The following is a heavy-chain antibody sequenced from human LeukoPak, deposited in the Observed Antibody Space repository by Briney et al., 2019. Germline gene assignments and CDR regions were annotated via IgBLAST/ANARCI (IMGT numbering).Heavy chain of an antibody. V-gene: IGHV1-46*01. J-gene: IGHJ6*02. CDR2: INPSGGST. CDR3: ARDSPFFTMVKGGMDV. CDR1: GYTFTSYY. Sequence: ASVKVSCKASGYTFTSYYMHWVRQAPGQGLEWMGIINPSGGSTSYAQKFQGRVTMTRDTSTSTVYMELSSLRSEDTAVYYCARDSPFFTMVKGGMDVWGQGPRSPSP. D-gene: IGHD3-10*01.